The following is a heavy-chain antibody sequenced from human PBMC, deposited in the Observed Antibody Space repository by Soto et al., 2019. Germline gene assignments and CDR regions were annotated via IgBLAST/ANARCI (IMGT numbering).Heavy chain of an antibody. V-gene: IGHV4-34*01. CDR2: INHSGTT. J-gene: IGHJ6*02. D-gene: IGHD3-16*01. CDR1: GGSFTGDY. CDR3: AREPRLYTTAALDV. Sequence: QVQLQQWGAGLLKPSETLSLTCAVYGGSFTGDYWSWIRQPPGKGLEWIGNINHSGTTNYNPSLKSRVTISVDVSKNQFSLKVSSVTATDTAMYYCAREPRLYTTAALDVWGQGTTVTVSS.